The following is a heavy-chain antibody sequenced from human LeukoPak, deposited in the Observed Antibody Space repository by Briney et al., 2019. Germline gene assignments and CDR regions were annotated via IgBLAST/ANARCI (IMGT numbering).Heavy chain of an antibody. J-gene: IGHJ1*01. CDR1: GGSFNNFA. CDR2: IIPILGVV. V-gene: IGHV1-69*10. CDR3: ATRSHQVGLMGVW. D-gene: IGHD3-16*01. Sequence: SVRVSCQTSGGSFNNFAISWVRQAPGQGLEWIGGIIPILGVVDYAQKFQGRVTVTANISTTTVYMELNSLRSEDTPLYYCATRSHQVGLMGVWWGQGPLVAVSS.